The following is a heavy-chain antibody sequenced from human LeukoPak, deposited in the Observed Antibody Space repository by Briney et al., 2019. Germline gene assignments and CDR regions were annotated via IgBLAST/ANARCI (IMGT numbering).Heavy chain of an antibody. CDR1: GFTFSSYA. Sequence: PGGSLRLSCAASGFTFSSYAMSWVRQAPGKGLEWVSAISGSGGSTYYADSVKGRFTISRDNSKNTLYLQMNSLRAEDTAVYYCAKGSSRYYGSGSYSEYYFDYWGQGTLVTASS. CDR3: AKGSSRYYGSGSYSEYYFDY. V-gene: IGHV3-23*01. D-gene: IGHD3-10*01. J-gene: IGHJ4*02. CDR2: ISGSGGST.